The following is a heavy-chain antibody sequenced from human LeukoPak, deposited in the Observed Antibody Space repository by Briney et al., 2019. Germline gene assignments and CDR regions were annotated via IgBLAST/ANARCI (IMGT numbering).Heavy chain of an antibody. CDR3: ARGEYYYDGGY. J-gene: IGHJ4*02. CDR1: GLTFSSYW. V-gene: IGHV3-7*05. Sequence: PGGSLRLSCAASGLTFSSYWMSCVRQAPGKGLEWVANIKEDGSEKNYVDSVKGRFTISRDNAKNSLYLQMNSLRAEDTAVYYCARGEYYYDGGYWGQGTLGTVSS. D-gene: IGHD3-22*01. CDR2: IKEDGSEK.